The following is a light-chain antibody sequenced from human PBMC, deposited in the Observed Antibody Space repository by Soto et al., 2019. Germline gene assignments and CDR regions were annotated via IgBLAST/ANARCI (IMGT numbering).Light chain of an antibody. CDR3: SSYTSSSTLV. J-gene: IGLJ1*01. V-gene: IGLV2-14*01. CDR2: EVS. CDR1: SSDVGGYNF. Sequence: QSVLTQPASVSGSPGQSITISCTGTSSDVGGYNFVSWYQHHPGKAPKLMIYEVSNRPSGVSNRFSGSKSGNTASLTISGLQAEDEADYYCSSYTSSSTLVFGTGTKVIVL.